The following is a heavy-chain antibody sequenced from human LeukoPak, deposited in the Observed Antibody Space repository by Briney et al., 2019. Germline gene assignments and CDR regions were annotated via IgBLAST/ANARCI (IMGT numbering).Heavy chain of an antibody. V-gene: IGHV1-2*02. J-gene: IGHJ4*02. CDR3: ARVPITMIVVVMYFDY. Sequence: GASVKVSCKASGYTFTGYYMHWVRQAPGQWLEWMGWINPNSGGTNYAQKFQGRVTMTRDTSISTAYMELSRLRSDDTAVYYCARVPITMIVVVMYFDYWGQGTLVTISS. CDR1: GYTFTGYY. CDR2: INPNSGGT. D-gene: IGHD3-22*01.